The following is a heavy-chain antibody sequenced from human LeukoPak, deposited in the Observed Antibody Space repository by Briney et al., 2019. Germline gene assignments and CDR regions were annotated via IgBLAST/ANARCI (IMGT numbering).Heavy chain of an antibody. Sequence: GSLRLSCAASGFTFSSYSMNWVRQAPGKGLEWVSSISSSSSYIYYADSVKGRFTISGDNAKNSLYLQMNSLRAEDTAVYYCARAGGYDSSDDENYYYYYGMDVWGQGTTVTVSS. CDR2: ISSSSSYI. D-gene: IGHD3-22*01. V-gene: IGHV3-21*01. CDR1: GFTFSSYS. J-gene: IGHJ6*02. CDR3: ARAGGYDSSDDENYYYYYGMDV.